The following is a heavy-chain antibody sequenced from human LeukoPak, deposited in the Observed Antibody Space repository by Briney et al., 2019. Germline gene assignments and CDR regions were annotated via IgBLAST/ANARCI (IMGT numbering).Heavy chain of an antibody. Sequence: SETLSLTCTVSGGSISSGGYYWSWIRQHPGMGLEWIGYIYYSGSTYYKPPLQNRITISVDASKNQFSLKLTSVTAADTAVYYCARAPANWEDAFDVWGQGTMVTVSS. CDR3: ARAPANWEDAFDV. CDR2: IYYSGST. CDR1: GGSISSGGYY. J-gene: IGHJ3*01. V-gene: IGHV4-31*03. D-gene: IGHD7-27*01.